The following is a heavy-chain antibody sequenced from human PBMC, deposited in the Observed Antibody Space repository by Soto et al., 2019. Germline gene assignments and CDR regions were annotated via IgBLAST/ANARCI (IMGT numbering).Heavy chain of an antibody. D-gene: IGHD1-7*01. CDR1: GFTFSNAW. Sequence: GGSLRLSCAASGFTFSNAWMSWVRQAPGKGLEWVGRIKSKTDGGTTDYAAPVKGRFTIPRDDSKNTLYLQMNSLKTEDTAVYYCTTGLADWNSPFDYWGQGTLVTVSS. V-gene: IGHV3-15*01. J-gene: IGHJ4*02. CDR2: IKSKTDGGTT. CDR3: TTGLADWNSPFDY.